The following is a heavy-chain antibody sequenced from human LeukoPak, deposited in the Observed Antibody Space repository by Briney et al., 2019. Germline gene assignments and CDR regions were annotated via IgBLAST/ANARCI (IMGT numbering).Heavy chain of an antibody. J-gene: IGHJ6*02. CDR3: ASLYGDYCLSPTNDAYYYGMDV. CDR1: GGSISSYY. CDR2: IYYSGST. V-gene: IGHV4-59*01. Sequence: SETLSLTCTVSGGSISSYYWSWIRQPPGKGLEWIGYIYYSGSTNYNPSLKSRVTISVDTSKNQFSLKLSSVTAADTAVYYCASLYGDYCLSPTNDAYYYGMDVWGQGTTVTVSS. D-gene: IGHD4-17*01.